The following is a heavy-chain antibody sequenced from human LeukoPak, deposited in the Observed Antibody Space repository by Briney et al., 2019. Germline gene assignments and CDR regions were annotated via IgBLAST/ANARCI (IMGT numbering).Heavy chain of an antibody. Sequence: GGSLRLSCAASGFTFSSYAMSWVRQAPGKGLEWVSVISGGGSSTYYADSVKGRFTISRDNSKNTLYLQVNSLRADDTAVYCCAKRIDSYGRNAFDIWGQGTMVTVSS. CDR3: AKRIDSYGRNAFDI. CDR1: GFTFSSYA. J-gene: IGHJ3*02. CDR2: ISGGGSST. D-gene: IGHD1-26*01. V-gene: IGHV3-23*01.